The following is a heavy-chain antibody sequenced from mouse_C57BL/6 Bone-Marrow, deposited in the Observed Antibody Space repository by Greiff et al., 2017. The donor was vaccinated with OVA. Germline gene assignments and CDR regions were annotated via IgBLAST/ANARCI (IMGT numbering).Heavy chain of an antibody. Sequence: EVKVVESGGGLVKPGGSLKLSCAASGFTFSDYGMHWVRQAPEKGLEWVAYISSGSSTIYYADTVKGRFTISRDNAKNTLFLQMTSLRSEDTAMYYCARINYWYFDVGGTGTTVTVSS. CDR2: ISSGSSTI. CDR3: ARINYWYFDV. CDR1: GFTFSDYG. V-gene: IGHV5-17*01. J-gene: IGHJ1*03.